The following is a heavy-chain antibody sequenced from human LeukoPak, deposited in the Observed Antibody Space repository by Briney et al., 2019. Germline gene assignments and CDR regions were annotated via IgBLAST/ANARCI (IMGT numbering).Heavy chain of an antibody. J-gene: IGHJ4*02. D-gene: IGHD5-24*01. Sequence: ASVKVSCKASGYTFTGYYMHWVQQAPGQGLEWMGWINPNSGGTNYAQKFQGRVTMTRDTSISTAYMELSRLRSDDTAVYYCARDAPNYRTSYYFDYWGQGTLVTVSP. CDR1: GYTFTGYY. V-gene: IGHV1-2*02. CDR2: INPNSGGT. CDR3: ARDAPNYRTSYYFDY.